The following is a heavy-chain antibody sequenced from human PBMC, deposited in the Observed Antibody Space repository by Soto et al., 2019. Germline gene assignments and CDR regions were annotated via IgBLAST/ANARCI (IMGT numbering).Heavy chain of an antibody. V-gene: IGHV4-34*01. CDR3: ARAVVVAATHYYYYDYMDV. J-gene: IGHJ6*03. D-gene: IGHD2-15*01. CDR1: GGSFSGDY. Sequence: SETLCLTCAVYGGSFSGDYWSWIRQPPGKGLEWIGEINHSGSTNYNPSLKSRVTISVDTSKNQFSLKLSSVTAADTAVYYCARAVVVAATHYYYYDYMDVWGKGTTVT. CDR2: INHSGST.